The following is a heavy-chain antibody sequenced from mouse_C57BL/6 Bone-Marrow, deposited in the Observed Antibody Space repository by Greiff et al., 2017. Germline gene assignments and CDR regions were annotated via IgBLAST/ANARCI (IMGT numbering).Heavy chain of an antibody. V-gene: IGHV5-9*01. CDR3: ARHEGPYGYPWFAY. Sequence: EVQRVESGGGLVKPGGSLKLSCAASGFTFSSYTMSWVRQTPEKRLEWVATISGGGGNTYYPDSVKGRFTICRDNAKNTLYLQMSSLRSEDTALYYCARHEGPYGYPWFAYWGQGTLVTVSA. CDR2: ISGGGGNT. CDR1: GFTFSSYT. D-gene: IGHD2-2*01. J-gene: IGHJ3*01.